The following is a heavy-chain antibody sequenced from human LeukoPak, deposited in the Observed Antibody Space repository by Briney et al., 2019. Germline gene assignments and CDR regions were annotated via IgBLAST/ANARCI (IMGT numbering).Heavy chain of an antibody. D-gene: IGHD2/OR15-2a*01. CDR1: GGTFSSYA. CDR2: IIPIFGTA. Sequence: SVKVSCKASGGTFSSYAISWVRQAPGQGLEWMGRIIPIFGTANYAQKFQGRVTITTDESTSTAYIELSSLRSEDTAVYYCARLPKNKNWFDPWGQGTLVTVSS. J-gene: IGHJ5*02. V-gene: IGHV1-69*05. CDR3: ARLPKNKNWFDP.